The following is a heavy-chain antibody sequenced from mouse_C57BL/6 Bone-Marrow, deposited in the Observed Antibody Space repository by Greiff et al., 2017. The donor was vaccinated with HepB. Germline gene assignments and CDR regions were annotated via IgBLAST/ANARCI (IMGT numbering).Heavy chain of an antibody. V-gene: IGHV1-15*01. CDR1: GYTFTDYE. CDR3: TREGWDDY. D-gene: IGHD1-1*02. CDR2: IDPETGGT. J-gene: IGHJ2*01. Sequence: VKLQESGAELVRPGASVTLSCKASGYTFTDYEMHWVKQTPVHGLEWIGAIDPETGGTAYNQKFKGKAILTADKSSSTAYMELRSLTSEDSAVYYCTREGWDDYWGQGTTLTVSS.